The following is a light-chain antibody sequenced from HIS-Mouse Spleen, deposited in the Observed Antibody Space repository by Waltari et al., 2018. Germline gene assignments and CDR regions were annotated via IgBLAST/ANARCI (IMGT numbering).Light chain of an antibody. V-gene: IGLV3-19*01. Sequence: SSELTQDPAVSVALGQTVRITCQGDSLRSYYASWYQQKPGQAPVLVIYGKNNRPSGLPDRFSGSSSGNTASLTITGAQAEDEADYYCNSRDSSGNPLVFGGGTKLTVL. J-gene: IGLJ3*02. CDR3: NSRDSSGNPLV. CDR2: GKN. CDR1: SLRSYY.